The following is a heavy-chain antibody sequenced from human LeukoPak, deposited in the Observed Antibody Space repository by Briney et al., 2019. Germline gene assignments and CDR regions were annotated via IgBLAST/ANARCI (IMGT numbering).Heavy chain of an antibody. V-gene: IGHV4-61*05. D-gene: IGHD6-19*01. Sequence: SEALSLTCTVSGGSISSSSYYWGWIRQPPGKGLEWIGCIDYSGSTNYNPSLKSRVTISVDTSKNQFSLKLSSVTATDTAVYYCARQIYSGGWYFFDYWGQGTLVTVSS. J-gene: IGHJ4*02. CDR3: ARQIYSGGWYFFDY. CDR1: GGSISSSSYY. CDR2: IDYSGST.